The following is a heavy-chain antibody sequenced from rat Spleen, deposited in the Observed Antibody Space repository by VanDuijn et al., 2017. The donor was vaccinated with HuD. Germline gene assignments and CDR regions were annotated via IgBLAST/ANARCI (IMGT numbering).Heavy chain of an antibody. Sequence: EVQLVESGGGLVQPGRSLKLSCAASGFTFSNYDMAWVRQAPTKGLEWVASISTSGGSTYYRDSVKGRFTVSRDNAKSTLYLQMDSLRSEDTATYYCARHVTIAAISTMDWYFDFWGPGTMVTVSS. D-gene: IGHD1-2*01. CDR3: ARHVTIAAISTMDWYFDF. CDR2: ISTSGGST. V-gene: IGHV5-25*01. J-gene: IGHJ1*01. CDR1: GFTFSNYD.